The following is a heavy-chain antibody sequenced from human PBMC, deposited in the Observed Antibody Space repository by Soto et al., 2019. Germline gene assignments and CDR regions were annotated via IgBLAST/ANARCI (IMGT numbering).Heavy chain of an antibody. V-gene: IGHV3-23*01. J-gene: IGHJ4*02. CDR1: GFTFGSYA. CDR2: ISGGDTT. CDR3: APGWDMATVWTD. Sequence: EVQLLESGGGLVKPGGSLRLSCVASGFTFGSYAMSWVRQAPGQGLDWVSIISGGDTTQYAESVKGRFTISRDKAKNTLYLEMNTLRVEDTAVYYCAPGWDMATVWTDWGQGTLVTVSS. D-gene: IGHD4-4*01.